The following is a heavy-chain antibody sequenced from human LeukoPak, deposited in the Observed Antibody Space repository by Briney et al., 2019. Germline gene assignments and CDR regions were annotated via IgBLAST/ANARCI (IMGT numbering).Heavy chain of an antibody. CDR1: GFTFSSYA. CDR2: ISGSGGST. D-gene: IGHD3-22*01. Sequence: GGSLRLSCAASGFTFSSYAMSWVRQAPGKGLEWVSAISGSGGSTYYADSVKGRFTIPRDNSKNTLYLQMNSLRAEDTAVYYCAKDTTYYYDSSGDFQHWGQGTLVTVSS. V-gene: IGHV3-23*01. CDR3: AKDTTYYYDSSGDFQH. J-gene: IGHJ1*01.